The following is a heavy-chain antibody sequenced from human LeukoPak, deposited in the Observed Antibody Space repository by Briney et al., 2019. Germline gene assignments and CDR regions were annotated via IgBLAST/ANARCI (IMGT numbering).Heavy chain of an antibody. Sequence: PGGSLRLSCAASGFTFSIAWMSWVRQAPGKGLEWVSSISSSSSYIYYADSVKGRFTISRDNAKNSLYLQMNSLRAEDTAVYYCARDRRVSYYGMDVWGQGTTVTVSS. CDR2: ISSSSSYI. CDR1: GFTFSIAW. V-gene: IGHV3-21*01. J-gene: IGHJ6*02. D-gene: IGHD2-8*01. CDR3: ARDRRVSYYGMDV.